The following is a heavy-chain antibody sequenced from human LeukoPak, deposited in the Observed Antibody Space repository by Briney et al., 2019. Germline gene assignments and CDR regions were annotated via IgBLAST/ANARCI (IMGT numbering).Heavy chain of an antibody. D-gene: IGHD3-10*01. V-gene: IGHV3-21*01. J-gene: IGHJ6*04. CDR1: GFTFSSYS. CDR3: ARDIRRVLLWFGELFRSDGMDV. CDR2: ISSSSSYI. Sequence: GGSLRLSCAASGFTFSSYSMNWVRQAPGKGLEWVSSISSSSSYIYYADSVKGRFTISRDNPKNSLYLQMNSLRAEDTAVYYCARDIRRVLLWFGELFRSDGMDVWGKGTTVTVSS.